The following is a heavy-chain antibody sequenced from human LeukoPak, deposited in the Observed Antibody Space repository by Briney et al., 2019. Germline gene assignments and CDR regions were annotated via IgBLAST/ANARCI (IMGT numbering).Heavy chain of an antibody. Sequence: SETLSLTCTVSGDFIISNIYWWDWVRLPPGKRLEWIGATFYTGRTFYSPSLKSRVTISVDTSKNEFSLDLSSATAADTAVYYCARRRHNFDFYDVWGQGTRVTVS. CDR2: TFYTGRT. V-gene: IGHV4-39*01. D-gene: IGHD3/OR15-3a*01. CDR3: ARRRHNFDFYDV. J-gene: IGHJ3*01. CDR1: GDFIISNIYW.